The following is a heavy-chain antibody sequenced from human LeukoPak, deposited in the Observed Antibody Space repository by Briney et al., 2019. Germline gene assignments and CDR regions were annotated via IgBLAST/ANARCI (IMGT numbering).Heavy chain of an antibody. Sequence: GGSLRLSCAASGFTFSTYAMNWVRQAPGKGLEWVSTISSRSTYIYYADSVKGRFTISRDNAKNSLYLQMNSLRAEDTAVYYCARDGPTGGMDVWGQGTTVTVSS. CDR1: GFTFSTYA. V-gene: IGHV3-21*01. J-gene: IGHJ6*02. CDR3: ARDGPTGGMDV. CDR2: ISSRSTYI.